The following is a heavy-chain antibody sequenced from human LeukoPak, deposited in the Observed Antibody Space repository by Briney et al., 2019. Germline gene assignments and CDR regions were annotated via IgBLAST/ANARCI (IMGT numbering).Heavy chain of an antibody. V-gene: IGHV4-31*03. Sequence: KPSETLSLTCTVSGGSISSGGYYWSWIRQHPGKGLEWIGYIYYSGSTYYNPSLKSRVTISVDTSKNQFSLKLSSVTAADTAVYYCARDPPPAYCSGDCYSVWGQGTLVTVSS. CDR2: IYYSGST. J-gene: IGHJ4*02. D-gene: IGHD2-21*02. CDR1: GGSISSGGYY. CDR3: ARDPPPAYCSGDCYSV.